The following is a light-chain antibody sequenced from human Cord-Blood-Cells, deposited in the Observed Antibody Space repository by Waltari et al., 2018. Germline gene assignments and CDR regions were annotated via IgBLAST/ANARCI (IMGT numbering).Light chain of an antibody. V-gene: IGLV2-11*01. J-gene: IGLJ2*01. Sequence: QSALTQPRPVSGSPGPSVTISCTGTSSDVGGYNYFSWYQQHPGKAHKLMIYAVSKRPLGVHDRFSGSKSGTTASLTISGLQAEDEADYSCCSYAGSYTVVFGGGTKLTVL. CDR3: CSYAGSYTVV. CDR1: SSDVGGYNY. CDR2: AVS.